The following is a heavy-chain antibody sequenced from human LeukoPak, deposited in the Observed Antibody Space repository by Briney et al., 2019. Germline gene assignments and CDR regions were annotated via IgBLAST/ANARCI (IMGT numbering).Heavy chain of an antibody. CDR1: GFTFGSYG. V-gene: IGHV3-33*07. CDR2: IWYDGSHK. Sequence: GGSLRLSRAASGFTFGSYGMYWVRQAPGKGLDWVAVIWYDGSHKSYANSVKGRFTISRDNPKNILYLQMNSLRADDTAVYYCARDRGYSSSWSFGKHYYMDVWGKGTTVTVSS. J-gene: IGHJ6*03. CDR3: ARDRGYSSSWSFGKHYYMDV. D-gene: IGHD6-13*01.